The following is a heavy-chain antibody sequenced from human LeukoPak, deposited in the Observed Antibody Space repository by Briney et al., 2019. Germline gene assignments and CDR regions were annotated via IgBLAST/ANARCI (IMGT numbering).Heavy chain of an antibody. CDR2: VSYDGSNK. Sequence: PGGSLRLSCAAPGFTFSSYAMHWVRQAPGKGLEWVAVVSYDGSNKYYADSVKGRFTISRDNSKNTLYLQMNSLRAEDTAVYYCARDVIYGSGSSRLFDIWGQGTLVTVSS. CDR1: GFTFSSYA. D-gene: IGHD3-10*01. J-gene: IGHJ3*02. CDR3: ARDVIYGSGSSRLFDI. V-gene: IGHV3-30-3*01.